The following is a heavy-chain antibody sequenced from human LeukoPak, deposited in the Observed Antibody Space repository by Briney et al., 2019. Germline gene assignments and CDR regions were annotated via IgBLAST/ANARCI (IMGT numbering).Heavy chain of an antibody. V-gene: IGHV1-18*01. Sequence: ASVKFSCKASGYTFTSYGISWVRQAPGQGLEWMGWISAYNGNTNYAQKLQCRVTMTTDTSTSTAYMELRSLRSDDTAVYYCARASLWGRLSTNYYYYMDVWGKGTTVTVSS. D-gene: IGHD3-16*02. J-gene: IGHJ6*03. CDR2: ISAYNGNT. CDR1: GYTFTSYG. CDR3: ARASLWGRLSTNYYYYMDV.